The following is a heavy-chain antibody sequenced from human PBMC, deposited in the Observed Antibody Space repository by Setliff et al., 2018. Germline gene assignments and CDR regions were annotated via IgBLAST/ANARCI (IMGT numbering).Heavy chain of an antibody. CDR3: ARELRSPYWPRDS. D-gene: IGHD3-16*01. J-gene: IGHJ5*01. CDR2: FIPILGAT. CDR1: GGTFSSSG. Sequence: SVKVSCKSSGGTFSSSGITWVRQAPGQGLQWLGRFIPILGATNYAQNFQGRVTITADESTSTGYMELRSLRSDDTAVYYCARELRSPYWPRDSWGQGTQVTVSS. V-gene: IGHV1-69*13.